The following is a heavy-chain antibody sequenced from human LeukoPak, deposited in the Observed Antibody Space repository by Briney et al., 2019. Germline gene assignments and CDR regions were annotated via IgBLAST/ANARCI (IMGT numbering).Heavy chain of an antibody. V-gene: IGHV3-7*01. D-gene: IGHD2-2*01. CDR3: ARDVTALDS. Sequence: GGSLRLSCAASGFTFSSYWMSWVRQAPEKGLEWVANINQGGSEKYYVDSVKGRFTISRDNAKNSLYLQMNSLRAEDTAVYYCARDVTALDSWGQGTLVTVSS. CDR2: INQGGSEK. J-gene: IGHJ4*02. CDR1: GFTFSSYW.